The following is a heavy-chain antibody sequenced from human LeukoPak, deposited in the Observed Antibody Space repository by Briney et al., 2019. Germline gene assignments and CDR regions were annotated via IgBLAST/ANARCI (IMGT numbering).Heavy chain of an antibody. CDR1: GFTFSSYG. J-gene: IGHJ1*01. V-gene: IGHV3-30*02. D-gene: IGHD3-22*01. CDR2: MRFDGSNT. CDR3: ATYSSLNRREFQY. Sequence: GGSLRLSCAASGFTFSSYGMHWVRQAPGKGLEWVAFMRFDGSNTYYADSVKGRFAISRDNSKNTLYLQMNSLRADDTAVYYCATYSSLNRREFQYWGQGTLLTVSS.